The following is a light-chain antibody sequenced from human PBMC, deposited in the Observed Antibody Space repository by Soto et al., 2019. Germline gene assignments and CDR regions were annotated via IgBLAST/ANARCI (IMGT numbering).Light chain of an antibody. Sequence: EIVLMQSPGTLSLSPGERATLSCRASQTVNNNYLAWYQQKPGQAPRLLIDGASSRATSIPDRFSGSGSGTDFTLTISRLEPEDFAVYYCQQYGTSPPLTFGGGTKVEIK. CDR1: QTVNNNY. V-gene: IGKV3-20*01. J-gene: IGKJ4*01. CDR3: QQYGTSPPLT. CDR2: GAS.